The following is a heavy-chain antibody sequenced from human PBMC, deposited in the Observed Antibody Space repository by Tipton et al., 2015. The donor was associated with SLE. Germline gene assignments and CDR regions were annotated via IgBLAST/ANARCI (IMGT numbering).Heavy chain of an antibody. V-gene: IGHV3-7*03. Sequence: SLRLSCVASGFTLSSHSIHWVRQAPGKGLEWVANIKQDGSEKYYVDSVKGRFTISRDNAKNSLYLQMNSLRAEDTAVYYCARDQSLSSGWPYYYYYYGMDVWGQGTTVTVSS. CDR3: ARDQSLSSGWPYYYYYYGMDV. D-gene: IGHD6-19*01. J-gene: IGHJ6*02. CDR2: IKQDGSEK. CDR1: GFTLSSHS.